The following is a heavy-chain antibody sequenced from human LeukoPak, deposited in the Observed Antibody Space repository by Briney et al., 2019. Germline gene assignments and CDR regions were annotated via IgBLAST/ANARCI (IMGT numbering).Heavy chain of an antibody. CDR3: AILWFGESYYFDY. CDR1: GYTFTSYY. CDR2: INPSGGST. V-gene: IGHV1-46*01. Sequence: ASVKVSCKPSGYTFTSYYMHWVRQAPGQGLEWMGIINPSGGSTSYAQKFQGRVTMTRDTSTSTVYKELSSLRSEDTAVYYCAILWFGESYYFDYWGQGTLVTVSS. J-gene: IGHJ4*02. D-gene: IGHD3-10*01.